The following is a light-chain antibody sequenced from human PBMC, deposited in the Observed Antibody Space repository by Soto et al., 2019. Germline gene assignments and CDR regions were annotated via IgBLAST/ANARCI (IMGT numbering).Light chain of an antibody. CDR1: QSVSSN. Sequence: EIVMTQSPATLSVSPGDRATLSSRASQSVSSNLAWYQQRPGQAPRLLIYGASTRATGIPDRFNGSGSETDFTLTISRLETEDFAVFYCQQYGTSEIIFGQGTRLEIK. J-gene: IGKJ5*01. CDR3: QQYGTSEII. V-gene: IGKV3-15*01. CDR2: GAS.